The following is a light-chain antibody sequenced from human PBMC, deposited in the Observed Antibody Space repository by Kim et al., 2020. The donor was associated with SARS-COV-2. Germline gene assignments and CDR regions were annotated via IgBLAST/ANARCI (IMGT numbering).Light chain of an antibody. CDR1: SGHSSYA. J-gene: IGLJ3*02. CDR3: QTWGSGIRV. CDR2: VNSDGSH. Sequence: ALVKLTCTLSSGHSSYAIAWHQQQPEKGPRYLMKVNSDGSHSKGDGIPDRFSGSSSGAERYLTISSLQSEDEADYYCQTWGSGIRVFGGGTKVTVL. V-gene: IGLV4-69*01.